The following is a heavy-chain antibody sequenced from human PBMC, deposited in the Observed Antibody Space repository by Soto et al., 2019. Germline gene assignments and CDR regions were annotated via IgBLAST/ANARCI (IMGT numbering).Heavy chain of an antibody. CDR2: IYHSGST. Sequence: SETLSLTCAVSGGSISSSNWWSWVRQPPGKGLEWIGEIYHSGSTNYNPSLKSRVTISVDKSKNQFSLKLSSVTAADTAVYYCASNIVVVAATDYYYYGMDVWGQGTTVTVSS. J-gene: IGHJ6*02. D-gene: IGHD2-15*01. CDR1: GGSISSSNW. V-gene: IGHV4-4*02. CDR3: ASNIVVVAATDYYYYGMDV.